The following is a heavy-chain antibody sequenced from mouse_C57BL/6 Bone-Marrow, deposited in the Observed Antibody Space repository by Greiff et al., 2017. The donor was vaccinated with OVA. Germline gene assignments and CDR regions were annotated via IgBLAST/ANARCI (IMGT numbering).Heavy chain of an antibody. CDR1: GYTFTGYW. J-gene: IGHJ2*01. Sequence: LEESGAELMKPGASVKLSCKATGYTFTGYWIEWVRQRPGHGLEWIGDILPGSGSTNYNEKVKGKATFPAATSSNTSYMQRMRRTTEDSDIYACARGDTVVARGFDYWGQGTTLTVSS. CDR2: ILPGSGST. V-gene: IGHV1-9*01. D-gene: IGHD1-1*01. CDR3: ARGDTVVARGFDY.